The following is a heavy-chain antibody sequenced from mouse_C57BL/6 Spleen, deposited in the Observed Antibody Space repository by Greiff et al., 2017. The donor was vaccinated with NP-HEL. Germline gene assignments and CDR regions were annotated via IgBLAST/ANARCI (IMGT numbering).Heavy chain of an antibody. V-gene: IGHV14-4*01. CDR1: GFNIKDDY. J-gene: IGHJ2*01. Sequence: EVQLQQSGAELVRPGASVKLSCTASGFNIKDDYMHWVKQRPEQGLEWIGWIDPENGDTEYASKFQGKATITADTSSNTAYLQLSSLTSEDTAVYYCTTLGLVDYWGQGTTLTVSS. D-gene: IGHD3-3*01. CDR2: IDPENGDT. CDR3: TTLGLVDY.